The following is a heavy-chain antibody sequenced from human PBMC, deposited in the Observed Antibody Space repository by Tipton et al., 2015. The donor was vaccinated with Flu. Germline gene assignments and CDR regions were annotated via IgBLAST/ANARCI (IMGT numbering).Heavy chain of an antibody. V-gene: IGHV3-9*01. CDR3: ASARINIDGLASAFNI. Sequence: QLVQSGGGLVQPGKSLRLSCAASGFKFDQYDMHWVRQAPGRGLEWVSGIGWDTTTRGYADSVKGRFTISRDNAKNSLFLHMNGLRDEDTGVYYCASARINIDGLASAFNIWGQGTVVTVSS. D-gene: IGHD2-21*01. J-gene: IGHJ3*02. CDR2: IGWDTTTR. CDR1: GFKFDQYD.